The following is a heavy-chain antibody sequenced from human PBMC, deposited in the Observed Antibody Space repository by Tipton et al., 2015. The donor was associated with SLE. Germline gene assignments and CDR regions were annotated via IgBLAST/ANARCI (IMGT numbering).Heavy chain of an antibody. D-gene: IGHD2-15*01. J-gene: IGHJ1*01. CDR3: AGASSEYFQH. CDR1: GGSISSYY. V-gene: IGHV4-59*01. CDR2: IYYSGST. Sequence: TLSLTCTVSGGSISSYYWSWIRQPPGKGLEWIGYIYYSGSTNYNPSLKSRVTISVDTSKNQFSLKLSSVTAANAAVYYFAGASSEYFQHWGQGTLVTVSS.